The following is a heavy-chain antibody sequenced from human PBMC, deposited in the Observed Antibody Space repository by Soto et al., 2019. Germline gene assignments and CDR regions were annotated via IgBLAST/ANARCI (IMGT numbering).Heavy chain of an antibody. CDR2: IKSKTDGGTT. D-gene: IGHD3-3*01. Sequence: GGSLRLSCAASGFTFSNAWMNWVRQAPGKGLEWVGRIKSKTDGGTTDYAAPVKGRFTISRDDSKNTLYLQMNSLKTEDTAVYYCTTALWSGYYEYYYYGMDVWGQGTTVTVSS. V-gene: IGHV3-15*07. J-gene: IGHJ6*02. CDR3: TTALWSGYYEYYYYGMDV. CDR1: GFTFSNAW.